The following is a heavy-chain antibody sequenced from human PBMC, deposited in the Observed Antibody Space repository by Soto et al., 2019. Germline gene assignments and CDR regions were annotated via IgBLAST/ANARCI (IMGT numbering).Heavy chain of an antibody. V-gene: IGHV4-39*01. CDR1: GGSISSSSYY. J-gene: IGHJ6*02. CDR2: LYYSGST. Sequence: QLQLQESGPGLVKPSETLSLTCTVSGGSISSSSYYWGWIRQPPGKGLEWIGSLYYSGSTYYNPSLKSRVTISVDTSKNQFSLKLSSVTAADTAVYYCARRGLIVVGPAAMGAGGMDVWGQGTTVTVSS. D-gene: IGHD2-2*01. CDR3: ARRGLIVVGPAAMGAGGMDV.